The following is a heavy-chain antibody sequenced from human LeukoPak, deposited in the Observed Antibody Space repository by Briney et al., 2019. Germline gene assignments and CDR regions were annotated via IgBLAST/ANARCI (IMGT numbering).Heavy chain of an antibody. CDR2: LYYSGST. V-gene: IGHV4-39*07. J-gene: IGHJ4*02. CDR3: ARDSRSNWYFY. D-gene: IGHD6-13*01. Sequence: SGTLSLTCTVSGGSISSNSYYWAWIRQPPGKGLEWIGTLYYSGSTYYNPSLKSRVTISVDTSKTQFSLRLTSVTAADTAVYYCARDSRSNWYFYWGQGTLVTVSS. CDR1: GGSISSNSYY.